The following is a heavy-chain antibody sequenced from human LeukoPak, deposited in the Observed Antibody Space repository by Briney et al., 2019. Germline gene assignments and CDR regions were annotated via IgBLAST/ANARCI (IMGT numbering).Heavy chain of an antibody. V-gene: IGHV4-39*07. CDR1: GGSISSSSYY. CDR2: IYYSGST. D-gene: IGHD1-1*01. CDR3: ARVRNGWTPVDAFDI. J-gene: IGHJ3*02. Sequence: SETLSLTCTVSGGSISSSSYYWGWIRQPPGKGLEWIGSIYYSGSTYYNPSLKSRVTISVDTSKNQFSLKLNSVTAADTAVYYCARVRNGWTPVDAFDIWGQGTMVTVSS.